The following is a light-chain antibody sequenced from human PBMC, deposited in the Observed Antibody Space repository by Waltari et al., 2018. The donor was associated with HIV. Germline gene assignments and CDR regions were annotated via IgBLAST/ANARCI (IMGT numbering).Light chain of an antibody. Sequence: QSALTQPRSVSGSPGQSVTLSCTGTSTVIGRFNSGPWYQQYPGKAPKLMIYDVNKWPSGVPDRFSGSKSGNTASLTISGLQADDEADYYCCSYAGSYTYVFGTGTQVTVL. CDR2: DVN. CDR1: STVIGRFNS. V-gene: IGLV2-11*02. J-gene: IGLJ1*01. CDR3: CSYAGSYTYV.